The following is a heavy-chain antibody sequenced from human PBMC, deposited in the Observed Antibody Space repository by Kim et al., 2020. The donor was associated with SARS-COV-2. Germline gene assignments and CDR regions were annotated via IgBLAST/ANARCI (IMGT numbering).Heavy chain of an antibody. D-gene: IGHD3-10*01. V-gene: IGHV1-18*01. J-gene: IGHJ4*02. CDR1: GYTFTSYG. CDR2: ISAYNGNT. CDR3: ARDMVRGVIIGKFDY. Sequence: ASVKVSCKASGYTFTSYGISWVRQAPGQGLEWMGWISAYNGNTNYAQKLQGRVTMTTDTSTSTAYMELRSLRSDDTAVYYCARDMVRGVIIGKFDYWGQGTLVTVSS.